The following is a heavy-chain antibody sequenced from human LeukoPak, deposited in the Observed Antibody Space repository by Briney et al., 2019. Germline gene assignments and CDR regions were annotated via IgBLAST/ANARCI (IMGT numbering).Heavy chain of an antibody. CDR3: ARVRYCTSTSCPDFDC. J-gene: IGHJ4*02. V-gene: IGHV1-46*01. CDR2: INPSGGST. D-gene: IGHD2-2*01. CDR1: RHTFSSYY. Sequence: ASVKASYKASRHTFSSYYMHWVRQAPGQELEWMGMINPSGGSTNYAQRFQGRVTMTRDTSTSTVYMELSSLRSEDTAVYSCARVRYCTSTSCPDFDCWGQGTLVTVSS.